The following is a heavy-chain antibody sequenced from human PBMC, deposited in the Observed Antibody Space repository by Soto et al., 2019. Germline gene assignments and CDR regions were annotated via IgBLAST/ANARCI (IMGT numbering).Heavy chain of an antibody. D-gene: IGHD3-16*01. Sequence: GGSLRLSCAASGFTFSSYAMSWVRQAPGKGLEWVSAISGSGGSTYYADSVKGRFTISRDNSKNTLYLQMNSLRAEDTAVYYCSKGVFGDIWGYWGQGTLVTVSS. CDR2: ISGSGGST. V-gene: IGHV3-23*01. J-gene: IGHJ4*02. CDR3: SKGVFGDIWGY. CDR1: GFTFSSYA.